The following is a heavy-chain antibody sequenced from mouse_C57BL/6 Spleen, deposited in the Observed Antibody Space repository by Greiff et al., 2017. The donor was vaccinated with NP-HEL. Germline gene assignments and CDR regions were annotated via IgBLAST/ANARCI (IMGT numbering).Heavy chain of an antibody. Sequence: VQLKQSGGGLVKPGGSLKLSCAASGFTFSSYAMSWVRQTPEKRLEWVATISDGGSYTYYPDNVKGRFTISRDNAKNNLYLQMSHLKSEDTAMYYCARDSIAYYFDYWGQGTTLTVSS. CDR2: ISDGGSYT. J-gene: IGHJ2*01. CDR3: ARDSIAYYFDY. CDR1: GFTFSSYA. V-gene: IGHV5-4*01.